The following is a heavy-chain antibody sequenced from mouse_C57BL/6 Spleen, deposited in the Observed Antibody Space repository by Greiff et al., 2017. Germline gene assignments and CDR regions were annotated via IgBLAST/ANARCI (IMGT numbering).Heavy chain of an antibody. V-gene: IGHV1-50*01. D-gene: IGHD1-1*02. CDR1: GYTFTSYW. CDR3: ARRGGDVYFDY. CDR2: IDPSDSYT. Sequence: QVQLKQPGAELVKPGASVKLSCKASGYTFTSYWMQWVKQRPGQGLEWIGEIDPSDSYTNYNQKFKGKATLTVDTSSSTAYMQLSSLTSEDYAVYYCARRGGDVYFDYWGQGTTLTVSS. J-gene: IGHJ2*01.